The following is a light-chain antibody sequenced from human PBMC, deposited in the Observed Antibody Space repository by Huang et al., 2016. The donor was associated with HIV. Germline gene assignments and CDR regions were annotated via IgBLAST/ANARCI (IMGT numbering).Light chain of an antibody. V-gene: IGKV3-15*01. Sequence: EIVMTQSPATLSVSPGEGATLSCRASQSVSSNLAWYQQKPGQAPRLLSDGASTRATGIPARVSGGGSGTDFTLTISSLQSEDFALYDCQQYNNWPPTTFGQGTRLEIK. J-gene: IGKJ5*01. CDR1: QSVSSN. CDR3: QQYNNWPPTT. CDR2: GAS.